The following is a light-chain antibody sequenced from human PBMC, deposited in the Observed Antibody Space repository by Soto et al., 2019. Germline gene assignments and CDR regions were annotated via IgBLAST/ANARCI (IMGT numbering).Light chain of an antibody. J-gene: IGKJ4*01. V-gene: IGKV3-15*01. CDR3: QQYNNWPLT. CDR1: QSVSSN. Sequence: EIVLTQSPATLSVSPGERATLSCRASQSVSSNLAWYQHKPGQAPRLLIYGASTRATGIPARLSGSGSGTEFTLTISSLQSEDFAVYYCQQYNNWPLTFGEGTKMEIK. CDR2: GAS.